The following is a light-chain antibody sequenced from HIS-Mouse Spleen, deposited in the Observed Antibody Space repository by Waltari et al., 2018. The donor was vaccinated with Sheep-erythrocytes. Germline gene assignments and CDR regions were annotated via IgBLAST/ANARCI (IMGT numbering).Light chain of an antibody. CDR2: DAS. CDR1: QSVSSY. Sequence: EIVLTQSPATLSLSPGERATLSCRASQSVSSYLAWYQQTPGQAPRLLIYDASNRATGIPARFSGSGSGTDFTLTISSLEPEDFAVYYCQQRSNWYTFCQGTKLEIK. V-gene: IGKV3-11*01. CDR3: QQRSNWYT. J-gene: IGKJ2*01.